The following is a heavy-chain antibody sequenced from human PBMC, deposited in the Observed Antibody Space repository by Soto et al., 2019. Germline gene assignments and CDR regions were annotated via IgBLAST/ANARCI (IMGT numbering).Heavy chain of an antibody. CDR3: ARASSESSAYHY. D-gene: IGHD3-22*01. J-gene: IGHJ4*01. V-gene: IGHV3-49*03. CDR1: GFAFGDYA. Sequence: RLSCTASGFAFGDYAMSWFRQAPGKWLEWVGFIRSKAYGGTTEYAASVKGRFTISRDDSKSIAYLQMNSLKTEDTAVYYCARASSESSAYHYWRHGSLVTVSS. CDR2: IRSKAYGGTT.